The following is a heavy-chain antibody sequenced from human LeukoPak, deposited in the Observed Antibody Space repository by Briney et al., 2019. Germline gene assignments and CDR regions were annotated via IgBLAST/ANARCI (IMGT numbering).Heavy chain of an antibody. CDR3: ATGHRHDFWSGYYKVAFDI. V-gene: IGHV1-18*01. Sequence: ASVKVSCKASGYTFTSYGISWVRQAPGQGLEWMGWISAYNGNTNYAQKLQGRVTMTTDTSTSTAYMELRSLRSDDTAVYYCATGHRHDFWSGYYKVAFDIWGQGTMVTVSS. D-gene: IGHD3-3*01. CDR1: GYTFTSYG. CDR2: ISAYNGNT. J-gene: IGHJ3*02.